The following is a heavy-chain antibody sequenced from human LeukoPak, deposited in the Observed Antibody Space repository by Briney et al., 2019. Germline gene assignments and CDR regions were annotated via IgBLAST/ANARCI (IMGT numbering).Heavy chain of an antibody. CDR2: IKQDGSEK. D-gene: IGHD2-2*01. CDR1: GFTFSSYW. CDR3: ARDQRYCSSSSCPWEPFDY. Sequence: GGSLRLSCAASGFTFSSYWMSWVRPAPGKGLEWVANIKQDGSEKYYVDSVKGRFTISRDNAKNSLYLQMNSLRAEDTAVYHCARDQRYCSSSSCPWEPFDYWGQGTLVTVSS. V-gene: IGHV3-7*05. J-gene: IGHJ4*02.